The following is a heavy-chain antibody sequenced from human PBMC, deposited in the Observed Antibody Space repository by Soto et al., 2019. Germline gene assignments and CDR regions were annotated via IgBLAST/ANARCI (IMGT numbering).Heavy chain of an antibody. CDR1: NASISTISSYY. CDR2: VYYSGST. D-gene: IGHD3-9*01. Sequence: SEPLSLTCTVSNASISTISSYYWTWVRQPPGKGLEWIGYVYYSGSTNFNPSLKSRVGMSIDTSKNQFSLELKSVTAADTATYYCVRDYLLTGFDTWGHGTLVTVSS. CDR3: VRDYLLTGFDT. J-gene: IGHJ5*01. V-gene: IGHV4-61*01.